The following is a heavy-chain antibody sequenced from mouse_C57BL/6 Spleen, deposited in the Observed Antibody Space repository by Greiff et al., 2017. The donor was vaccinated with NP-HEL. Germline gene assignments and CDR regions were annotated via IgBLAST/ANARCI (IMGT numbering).Heavy chain of an antibody. CDR1: GYTFTSYW. CDR3: ARGPTGTVDLGY. Sequence: QVQLQQPGTELVQPGASVKLSCKASGYTFTSYWLHWVKQRPGQGLEWIGNINPSNGGTNYNEKFKSKATLTVDKSSSTAYMQLSSLTSEDSAVYYCARGPTGTVDLGYWGQGTSVTVSS. CDR2: INPSNGGT. D-gene: IGHD4-1*02. V-gene: IGHV1-53*01. J-gene: IGHJ4*01.